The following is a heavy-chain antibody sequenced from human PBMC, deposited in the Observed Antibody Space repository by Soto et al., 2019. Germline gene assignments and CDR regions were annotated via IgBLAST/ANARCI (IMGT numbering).Heavy chain of an antibody. CDR1: GDKFTNYW. J-gene: IGHJ4*02. Sequence: GAYLKISCQWSGDKFTNYWIGVLRQMPGQGLEWMGIIYPGDSDTRYSSSFRGQVTISADWSTSTAYLQWSSLQASDTAIYYCARAITGTTHPYHFDYWGQGSRVTVSS. CDR3: ARAITGTTHPYHFDY. V-gene: IGHV5-51*01. D-gene: IGHD1-1*01. CDR2: IYPGDSDT.